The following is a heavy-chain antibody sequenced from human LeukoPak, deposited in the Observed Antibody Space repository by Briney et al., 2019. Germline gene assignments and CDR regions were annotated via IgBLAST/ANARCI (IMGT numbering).Heavy chain of an antibody. CDR1: RFSFSTYP. J-gene: IGHJ3*02. D-gene: IGHD1-26*01. CDR2: ISASGDVT. CDR3: AKSLLTTASGTGRAFDI. Sequence: PGGSLRLSCEASRFSFSTYPMGWVRRAPGKGLEWVSSISASGDVTFHADPLKGRFTISRDNSKNTLYLQMDSLRAEDTAKYYCAKSLLTTASGTGRAFDIWGQGTMVTVSA. V-gene: IGHV3-23*01.